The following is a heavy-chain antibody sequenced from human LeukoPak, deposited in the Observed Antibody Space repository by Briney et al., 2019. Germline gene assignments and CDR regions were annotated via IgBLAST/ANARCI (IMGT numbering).Heavy chain of an antibody. V-gene: IGHV5-10-1*01. CDR3: ARQYHYDSSGYPYAFEI. CDR1: GYRFASYW. Sequence: GAPLRISCKASGYRFASYWISWVRQLPGKGREWMGRIDPSDSHTNYSPSFPGHVTISGDTSISTAYLQWSSLKASDTAMYYCARQYHYDSSGYPYAFEIWGPGTLVTVSS. CDR2: IDPSDSHT. J-gene: IGHJ3*02. D-gene: IGHD3-22*01.